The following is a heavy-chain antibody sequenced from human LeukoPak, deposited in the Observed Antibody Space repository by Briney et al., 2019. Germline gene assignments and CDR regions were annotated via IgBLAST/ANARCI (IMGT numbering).Heavy chain of an antibody. J-gene: IGHJ6*03. CDR3: ARDSNNYYYYMDV. Sequence: AGGSLRLSCAASGFTFSSYSMNWVRQAPGKGLEWVSSISSSSSSYKYYADSVKGRFTISRDNAKNSLYLQMNSLRAEDTAVYYCARDSNNYYYYMDVWGKGTTVTVSS. D-gene: IGHD3-3*02. CDR1: GFTFSSYS. CDR2: ISSSSSSYK. V-gene: IGHV3-21*01.